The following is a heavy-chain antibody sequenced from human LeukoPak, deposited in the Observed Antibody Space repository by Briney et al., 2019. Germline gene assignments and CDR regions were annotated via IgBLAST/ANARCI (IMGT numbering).Heavy chain of an antibody. J-gene: IGHJ4*02. Sequence: GGSLRLSCAASGFTFSSYAMSWVRQAPGKGLEWVSAISGSGGSTYYADFVKGRFTISRDNSKNTLYLQMNSLRPEDTAVYYCARDFRATLVTVGPDYWGQGTLVTVSS. CDR2: ISGSGGST. D-gene: IGHD4-23*01. CDR3: ARDFRATLVTVGPDY. CDR1: GFTFSSYA. V-gene: IGHV3-23*01.